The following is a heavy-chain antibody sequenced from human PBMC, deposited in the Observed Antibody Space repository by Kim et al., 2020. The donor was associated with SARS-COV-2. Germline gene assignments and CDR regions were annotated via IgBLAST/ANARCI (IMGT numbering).Heavy chain of an antibody. V-gene: IGHV3-21*01. D-gene: IGHD1-26*01. CDR3: ASSRPLRGSYSRY. J-gene: IGHJ4*02. Sequence: GGSLRLSCAASGFTFSSYSMNWVRQAPGKGLEWVSSISSSSSYIYYADSVKGRFTISRDNAKNSLYLQMNSLRAEDTAVYYCASSRPLRGSYSRYWGQGTLVTVSS. CDR1: GFTFSSYS. CDR2: ISSSSSYI.